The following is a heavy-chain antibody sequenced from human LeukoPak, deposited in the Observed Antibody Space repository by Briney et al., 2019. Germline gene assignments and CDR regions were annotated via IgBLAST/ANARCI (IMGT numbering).Heavy chain of an antibody. CDR1: GFTFSTYW. D-gene: IGHD3-22*01. CDR2: IKSDGST. J-gene: IGHJ1*01. Sequence: GGSLRLSCAASGFTFSTYWMHWVRQAPGKGLVWVSRIKSDGSTNYADSVKGRFTVSRDNANNTLSLQMNSLRPEDTGVYYCARAPSEIGGYYPEYFRHWGQGTLVTV. CDR3: ARAPSEIGGYYPEYFRH. V-gene: IGHV3-74*01.